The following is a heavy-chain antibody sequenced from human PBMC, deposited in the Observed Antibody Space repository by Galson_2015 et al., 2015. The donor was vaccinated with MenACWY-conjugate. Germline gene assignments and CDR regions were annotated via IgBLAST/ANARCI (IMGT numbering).Heavy chain of an antibody. J-gene: IGHJ6*02. V-gene: IGHV3-53*01. CDR3: ARTTSNPYYYGMGV. Sequence: SLRLSCAASGFTVSSNYMSWVRQAPGKGLEWVSVIYSGGSTYYADSVKGRFTISRDNSKNTLYLQMNSLRAEDTAVYYCARTTSNPYYYGMGVWGQGTTVTVSS. CDR1: GFTVSSNY. D-gene: IGHD1-14*01. CDR2: IYSGGST.